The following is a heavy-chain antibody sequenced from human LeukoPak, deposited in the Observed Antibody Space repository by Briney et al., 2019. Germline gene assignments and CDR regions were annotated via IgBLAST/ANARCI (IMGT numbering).Heavy chain of an antibody. CDR3: ARNRYGSSLDAFDI. V-gene: IGHV3-21*01. J-gene: IGHJ3*02. CDR2: ISSSSTYI. D-gene: IGHD6-13*01. CDR1: GFTFSSYS. Sequence: AGSLRLSCAASGFTFSSYSMNWVRQAPGKGLEWVSSISSSSTYIYYADSVKGRFTISRDNAKNSLHLQMNSLRAEDTAVYYCARNRYGSSLDAFDIWGQGTVVTVSS.